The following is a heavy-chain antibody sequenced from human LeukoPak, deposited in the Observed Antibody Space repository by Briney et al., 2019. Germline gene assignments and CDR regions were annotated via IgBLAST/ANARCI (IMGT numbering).Heavy chain of an antibody. D-gene: IGHD4-23*01. CDR2: IYYSGST. Sequence: PSETLSLTCTVSGGSISSSSYYWGWIRQPPGKGLEWFGSIYYSGSTYYNSSLKSRVAISVDTSKNQFSLKLSSVTAAETAVYCCYGGLSYNWFDPWGQGTLVTVSS. CDR3: YGGLSYNWFDP. CDR1: GGSISSSSYY. V-gene: IGHV4-39*01. J-gene: IGHJ5*02.